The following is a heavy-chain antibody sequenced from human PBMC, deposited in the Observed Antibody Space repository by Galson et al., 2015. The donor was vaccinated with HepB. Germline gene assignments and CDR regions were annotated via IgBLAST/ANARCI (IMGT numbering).Heavy chain of an antibody. V-gene: IGHV1-18*01. D-gene: IGHD4-17*01. Sequence: SVKVSCKASGYRFNAYGISWVRQAPGQGLEWMGWISVRNGDTKFAQNLEDRVTLTMDTSTNTVYMELKSLQYDDTAKYYCAREGVYGDYVGFPQFFGVDAWGEGTTVIVSS. CDR1: GYRFNAYG. CDR2: ISVRNGDT. CDR3: AREGVYGDYVGFPQFFGVDA. J-gene: IGHJ6*04.